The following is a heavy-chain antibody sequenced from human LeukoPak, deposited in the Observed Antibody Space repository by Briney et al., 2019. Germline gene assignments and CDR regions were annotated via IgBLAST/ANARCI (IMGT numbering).Heavy chain of an antibody. CDR2: IKDDGSET. CDR1: GFTVGSNY. V-gene: IGHV3-7*01. Sequence: AGGSLRLSCAASGFTVGSNYMSWVRQAPGKGLEWVANIKDDGSETYYVASVKGRFTISRDNAKDSLYLQMNSLRAEDTAVYYCAREPRGYSYGLWGRGTLVTVSS. J-gene: IGHJ4*02. D-gene: IGHD5-18*01. CDR3: AREPRGYSYGL.